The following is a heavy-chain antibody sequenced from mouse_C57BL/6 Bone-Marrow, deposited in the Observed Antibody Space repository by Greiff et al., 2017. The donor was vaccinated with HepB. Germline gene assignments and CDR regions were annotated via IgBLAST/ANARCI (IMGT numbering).Heavy chain of an antibody. D-gene: IGHD1-1*01. V-gene: IGHV1-72*01. Sequence: QQSCKASGYTFTSYWMHWVKQRPGRGLEWIGRIDPNSGGTKYNEKFKSKATLTVDKPSSTAYMQLSSLTSEDSAVYYCARHAFITTVVEGFDYWGQGTTLTVSS. CDR3: ARHAFITTVVEGFDY. CDR1: GYTFTSYW. CDR2: IDPNSGGT. J-gene: IGHJ2*01.